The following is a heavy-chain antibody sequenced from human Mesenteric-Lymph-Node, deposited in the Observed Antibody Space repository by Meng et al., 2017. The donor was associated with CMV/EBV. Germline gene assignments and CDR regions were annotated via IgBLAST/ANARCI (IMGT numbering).Heavy chain of an antibody. Sequence: SCRASGYTFTGQYLHWVRQAPGQGLEWVGRINPTSGGTNYAQKFQGRVTMTRDTSINTAYLELTRLRSDDTAVYYCARDFLGSGYDFWGQGTLVTVSS. CDR1: GYTFTGQY. V-gene: IGHV1-2*06. CDR2: INPTSGGT. D-gene: IGHD6-19*01. J-gene: IGHJ4*02. CDR3: ARDFLGSGYDF.